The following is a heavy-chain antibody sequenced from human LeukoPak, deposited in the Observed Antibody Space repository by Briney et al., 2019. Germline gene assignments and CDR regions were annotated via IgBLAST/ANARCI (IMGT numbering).Heavy chain of an antibody. Sequence: GGSLRLSCAASGFTFSSYTMNWVRQAPGKGLEWLSIISGSGSSTFYADSVKGRFTISRDNSKNTLYLQLNSLRAEDTAVYFCAKFRKPMALLDAFDMWGQGTMATVSS. V-gene: IGHV3-23*01. CDR2: ISGSGSST. D-gene: IGHD1-14*01. J-gene: IGHJ3*02. CDR1: GFTFSSYT. CDR3: AKFRKPMALLDAFDM.